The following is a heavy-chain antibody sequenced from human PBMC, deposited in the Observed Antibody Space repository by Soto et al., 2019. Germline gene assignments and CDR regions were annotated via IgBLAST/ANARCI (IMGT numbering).Heavy chain of an antibody. V-gene: IGHV3-23*01. Sequence: GRYLRLSCAAFGFTFSSYAMSWVRQAPGKGLEWVSAISGSGGSTYYADSVKGRFTISRDNSKNTLYLQMNSLRAEDTAVYYCAKYRDSGDDPNLCARWSPGTPVTGSS. CDR2: ISGSGGST. CDR1: GFTFSSYA. CDR3: AKYRDSGDDPNLCAR. J-gene: IGHJ5*02. D-gene: IGHD5-12*01.